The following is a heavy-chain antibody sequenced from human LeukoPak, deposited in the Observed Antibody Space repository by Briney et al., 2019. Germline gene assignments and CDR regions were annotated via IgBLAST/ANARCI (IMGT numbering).Heavy chain of an antibody. V-gene: IGHV3-48*02. J-gene: IGHJ4*02. Sequence: GGSLRLSCAVSGFTFSSYSMNWVRQAPGKGLEWVSYIIVRTTTTYYADSVKGRFSISRDNAKNSLYLQMNSLRDEDTAVYYCARDNEYCTGGTCRLDYWGQGALVTVSS. D-gene: IGHD2-15*01. CDR1: GFTFSSYS. CDR2: IIVRTTTT. CDR3: ARDNEYCTGGTCRLDY.